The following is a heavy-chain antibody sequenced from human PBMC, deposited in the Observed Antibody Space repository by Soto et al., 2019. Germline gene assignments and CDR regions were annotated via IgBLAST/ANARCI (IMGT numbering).Heavy chain of an antibody. CDR3: ASLVAGATGAFDI. Sequence: QVQLVESGGGVVQPGRSLRLSCAASGFTCSSYGRHWVRQAPGKGLEWVAVIWYDGSNKYYADSVKGRFTISRDNSKNTLYLQMNSLRAEDTAVYYCASLVAGATGAFDIWGQGTMVTVSS. CDR1: GFTCSSYG. D-gene: IGHD1-26*01. V-gene: IGHV3-33*01. J-gene: IGHJ3*02. CDR2: IWYDGSNK.